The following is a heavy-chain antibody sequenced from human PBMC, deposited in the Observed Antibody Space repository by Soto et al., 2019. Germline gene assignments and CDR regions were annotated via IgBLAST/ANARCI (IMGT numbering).Heavy chain of an antibody. CDR3: ARGRADV. Sequence: GGFLRLPWSASWVTFSSYSMNWVRQAPGKGLEWVSYISSSSSTIYYADSVKGRFTISRDNAKNSLYLQMNSLRAEDTAVYYCARGRADVWGKGTTVTVSS. V-gene: IGHV3-48*01. J-gene: IGHJ6*04. CDR2: ISSSSSTI. CDR1: WVTFSSYS.